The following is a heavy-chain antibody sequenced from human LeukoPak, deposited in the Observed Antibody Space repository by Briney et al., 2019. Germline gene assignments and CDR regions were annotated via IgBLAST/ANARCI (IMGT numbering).Heavy chain of an antibody. CDR2: INPSGGST. CDR1: GYTFTSYY. Sequence: ATVKVSCKASGYTFTSYYMHWVRQAPGQGLEWMGIINPSGGSTSYAQKFQGRVTMTRDTSTSTAYMELSSLRSEDTAVYYCARDRHYGDYLYYFDYWGQGTLVTVSS. CDR3: ARDRHYGDYLYYFDY. D-gene: IGHD4-17*01. V-gene: IGHV1-46*01. J-gene: IGHJ4*02.